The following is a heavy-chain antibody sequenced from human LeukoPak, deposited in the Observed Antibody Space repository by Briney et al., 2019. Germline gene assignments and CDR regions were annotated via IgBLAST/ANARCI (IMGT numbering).Heavy chain of an antibody. J-gene: IGHJ4*02. CDR3: ARVSRTSSSSASWGYYFDY. Sequence: SETLSLTCTVSGGSMTNYYWTLIRQSPGKGLEWIGHTYYSGNTNYNPSLKSRVTMSVDTSKNQFSLKLSSVTAADTAVYYCARVSRTSSSSASWGYYFDYWGQGTLVTVSS. CDR1: GGSMTNYY. CDR2: TYYSGNT. D-gene: IGHD6-13*01. V-gene: IGHV4-59*12.